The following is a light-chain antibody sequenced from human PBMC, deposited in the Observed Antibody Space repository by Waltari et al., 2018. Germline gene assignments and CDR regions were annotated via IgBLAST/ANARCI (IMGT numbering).Light chain of an antibody. CDR2: KDT. CDR3: LSADSSGPYLYV. Sequence: SYELTQPPSVAVSPGQTARITCPGDAFPWPFPYWSQQKPGQAPVLVIYKDTERPSGIPERFSGSSSGTTVTLTISGVQAEDEADYYCLSADSSGPYLYVFGTGTTVTVL. CDR1: AFPWPF. V-gene: IGLV3-25*03. J-gene: IGLJ1*01.